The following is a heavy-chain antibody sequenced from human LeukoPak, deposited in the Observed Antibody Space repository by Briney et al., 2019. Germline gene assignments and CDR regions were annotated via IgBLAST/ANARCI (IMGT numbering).Heavy chain of an antibody. D-gene: IGHD3-22*01. CDR2: ISSSGITN. J-gene: IGHJ4*02. Sequence: GGSLRLSCAASGFIFSDSYMSWIRQAPGKGLEWVSYISSSGITNNYADSVRGRFTISRDNANNSLYLQMNSLRADDTAVYYCARGDSSGCPDYWGQGTLVTVSS. V-gene: IGHV3-11*01. CDR3: ARGDSSGCPDY. CDR1: GFIFSDSY.